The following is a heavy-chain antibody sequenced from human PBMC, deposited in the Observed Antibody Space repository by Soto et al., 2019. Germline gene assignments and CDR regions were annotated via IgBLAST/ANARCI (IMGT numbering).Heavy chain of an antibody. CDR1: GFSLSTSGMC. D-gene: IGHD2-15*01. V-gene: IGHV2-70*01. Sequence: SGPTLVNPTQTLTLTCTFSGFSLSTSGMCVSWIRQPPGKALEWLALIDWDDDKYYSTSLKTRLTISKDTSKNQVVLTMTNMDPVDTATYYCARSRGYCSGGSCYYYYGMDVWGQGTTVTVSS. CDR2: IDWDDDK. J-gene: IGHJ6*02. CDR3: ARSRGYCSGGSCYYYYGMDV.